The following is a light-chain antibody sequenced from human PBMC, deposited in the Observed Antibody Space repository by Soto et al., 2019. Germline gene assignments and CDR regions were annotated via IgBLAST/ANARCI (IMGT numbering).Light chain of an antibody. CDR2: GAS. V-gene: IGKV3-20*01. Sequence: EIVLTQSPGIVSLSPGERATLSVRANDILSSGFLAWYQQRRGQAPRLLIYGASTRATGIPDRFSGGGSETDFILTISRVEPEDFAMYYCQHYENSPITFGPGTRLEIK. J-gene: IGKJ5*01. CDR1: DILSSGF. CDR3: QHYENSPIT.